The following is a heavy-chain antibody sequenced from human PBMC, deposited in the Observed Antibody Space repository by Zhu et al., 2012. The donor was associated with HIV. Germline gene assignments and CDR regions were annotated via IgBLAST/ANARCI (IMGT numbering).Heavy chain of an antibody. CDR1: GGSFSNYY. Sequence: QVQLQQWGAGLLKPSETLSLTCAVYGGSFSNYYWTWIRQTPGKGLEWIGEINHSGSTNYNPSLKSRVTISVDTSKNQFSLKLSSVTAADTAVYYCARHSRYDILTGWATLDYWGQGALVTVSS. D-gene: IGHD3-9*01. CDR3: ARHSRYDILTGWATLDY. V-gene: IGHV4-34*01. J-gene: IGHJ4*02. CDR2: INHSGST.